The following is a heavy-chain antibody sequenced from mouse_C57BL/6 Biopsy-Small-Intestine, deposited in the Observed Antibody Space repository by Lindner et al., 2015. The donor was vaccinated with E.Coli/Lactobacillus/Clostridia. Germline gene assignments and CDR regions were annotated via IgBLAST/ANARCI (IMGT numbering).Heavy chain of an antibody. D-gene: IGHD2-2*01. J-gene: IGHJ1*03. CDR2: ISSGSSTI. CDR3: AREGYDGYFDV. CDR1: GFTFSDYG. Sequence: EVQLQESGGGLVKPGGSLKLSCAASGFTFSDYGMHWVRQAPEKGLEWVAYISSGSSTIYYADTVKGRFTISGDNAKNTLFLQMTSLRSEDTAMYYCAREGYDGYFDVWGTGTTVTVSS. V-gene: IGHV5-17*01.